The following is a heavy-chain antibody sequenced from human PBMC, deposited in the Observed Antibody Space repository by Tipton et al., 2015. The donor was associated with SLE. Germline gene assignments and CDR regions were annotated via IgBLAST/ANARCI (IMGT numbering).Heavy chain of an antibody. CDR2: INHSGST. J-gene: IGHJ4*02. V-gene: IGHV4-34*01. CDR3: ARALWKCGDY. D-gene: IGHD1-1*01. CDR1: GGSISSGYY. Sequence: TLSLTCNVSGGSISSGYYWSWIRQPPGKGLEWIGEINHSGSTNHNPSLKSRVTISVDTSKNQLSLKLSAVTAADTAVYYCARALWKCGDYWGQGTLVTVSS.